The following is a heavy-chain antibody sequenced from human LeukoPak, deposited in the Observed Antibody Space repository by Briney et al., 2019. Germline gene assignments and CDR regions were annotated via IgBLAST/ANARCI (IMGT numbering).Heavy chain of an antibody. V-gene: IGHV3-74*01. CDR1: GFTFSSYW. Sequence: GGSLRLSCAASGFTFSSYWMHWVRQAPGKGRVWVSRIKSDGKTNYADSVKGRFPISRDNAKNTVSLQMTSLSGEDTGVYYCARAPSEIGGYYPEYFRHWGQGTLVTVSS. CDR2: IKSDGKT. D-gene: IGHD3-22*01. J-gene: IGHJ1*01. CDR3: ARAPSEIGGYYPEYFRH.